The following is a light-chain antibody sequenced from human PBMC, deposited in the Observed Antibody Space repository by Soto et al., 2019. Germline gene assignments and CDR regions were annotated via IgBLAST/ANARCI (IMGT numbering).Light chain of an antibody. J-gene: IGKJ5*01. CDR2: GAS. CDR1: QSVSSN. V-gene: IGKV3-15*01. CDR3: QQYNNWPIT. Sequence: EIVMMRSPASLSVSAAARGTLSCRVSQSVSSNFAWYQQNPGQAPRLLIYGASTRATGIPARFSVSGSGTEFTLTISSLHSEDFAVYYCQQYNNWPITFGPGTRLEIK.